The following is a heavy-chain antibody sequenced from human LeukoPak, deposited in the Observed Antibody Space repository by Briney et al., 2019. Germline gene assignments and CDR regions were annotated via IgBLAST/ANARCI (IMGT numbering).Heavy chain of an antibody. CDR3: ARLHPGNAWDSGSSQGPWDV. CDR2: INHSGST. Sequence: PSETLSLTCAVYGGSFSGYYWSWIRQPPGKGLEWIGEINHSGSTNYNPSLKSRVTISVDTSKNQFSLKLSSVTAADTAVYYCARLHPGNAWDSGSSQGPWDVWGKGTTVTVSS. CDR1: GGSFSGYY. D-gene: IGHD1-26*01. J-gene: IGHJ6*04. V-gene: IGHV4-34*01.